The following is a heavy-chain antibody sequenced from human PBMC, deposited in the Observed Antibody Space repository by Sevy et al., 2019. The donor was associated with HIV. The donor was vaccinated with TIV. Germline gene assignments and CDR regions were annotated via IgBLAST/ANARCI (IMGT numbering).Heavy chain of an antibody. Sequence: GGSLRLSCAASGFTFSSYAMHWVRQAPGKGLEWVAVISYDGSNKYYADSVKGRFTISRDNSKNTLYLQMNSLGAEDTAVYYCARDWVGITMVRGVMDAFDIWGQGTMVTVSS. J-gene: IGHJ3*02. V-gene: IGHV3-30-3*01. D-gene: IGHD3-10*01. CDR3: ARDWVGITMVRGVMDAFDI. CDR1: GFTFSSYA. CDR2: ISYDGSNK.